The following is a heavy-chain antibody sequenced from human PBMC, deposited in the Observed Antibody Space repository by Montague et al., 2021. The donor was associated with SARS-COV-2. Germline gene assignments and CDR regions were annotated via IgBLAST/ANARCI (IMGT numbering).Heavy chain of an antibody. CDR2: TYYRSKWYN. D-gene: IGHD1-1*01. CDR3: TSGREGNYNVMDV. CDR1: GDTVSSNSAT. J-gene: IGHJ6*02. V-gene: IGHV6-1*01. Sequence: CAISGDTVSSNSATRNWVRQSPSRGLEWLGRTYYRSKWYNDYAVSVRGRVTINPDTSKNQFSLQLNSATPEDTAIYYCTSGREGNYNVMDVWGQGATVTVSS.